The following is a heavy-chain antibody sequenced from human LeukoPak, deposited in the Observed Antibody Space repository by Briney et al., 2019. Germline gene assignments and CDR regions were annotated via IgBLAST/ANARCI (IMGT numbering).Heavy chain of an antibody. V-gene: IGHV6-1*01. CDR2: TYYRSTWYN. J-gene: IGHJ5*02. CDR3: ARRLTQYDCFDP. D-gene: IGHD2-2*01. CDR1: GDSVSSNSAA. Sequence: SQTLSLTCAISGDSVSSNSAAWNWIRPSPSSGLEWLGRTYYRSTWYNDYAVSVRGRITVNPDTSKNQFSLHLNSVTPEDTAVYYCARRLTQYDCFDPWGQGILVTVSS.